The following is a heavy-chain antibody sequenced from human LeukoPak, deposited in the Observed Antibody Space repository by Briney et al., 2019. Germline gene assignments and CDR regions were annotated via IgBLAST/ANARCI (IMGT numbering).Heavy chain of an antibody. CDR3: ARQAGGY. J-gene: IGHJ4*02. CDR2: IYTSGST. D-gene: IGHD3-10*01. CDR1: GYSISSSYY. V-gene: IGHV4-4*07. Sequence: PSETLSLTCTVSGYSISSSYYWSWIRQPAGKGLEWIGRIYTSGSTNYNPSLKSRVTMSVDTSKNQFSLKLSSVTAADTAVYYCARQAGGYWGQGTLVTVSS.